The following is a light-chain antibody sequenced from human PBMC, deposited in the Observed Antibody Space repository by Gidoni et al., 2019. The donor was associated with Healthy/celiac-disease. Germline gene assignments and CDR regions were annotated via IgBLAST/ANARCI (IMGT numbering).Light chain of an antibody. Sequence: SYELTQPPSVSVSPGQTASITCSGDELGDKYACWYQQKPGQSPVLVIYQDSKRPSGIPERFSGSNSGNTATLTISGTQAIDEADYYCQAWDSSTLVVFGGGTKLTVL. J-gene: IGLJ2*01. CDR1: ELGDKY. CDR2: QDS. CDR3: QAWDSSTLVV. V-gene: IGLV3-1*01.